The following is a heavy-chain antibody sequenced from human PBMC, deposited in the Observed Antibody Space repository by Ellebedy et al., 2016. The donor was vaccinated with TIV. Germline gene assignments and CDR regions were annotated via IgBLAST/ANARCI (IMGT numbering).Heavy chain of an antibody. CDR3: TSPAVGHTTGCCRYYFDY. D-gene: IGHD6-19*01. J-gene: IGHJ4*02. V-gene: IGHV3-23*01. Sequence: GESLKISCAASGFTFSSFWMTWVRQAPGKGLEWVAGIGVGGATTYYADSVKGRFTVSRDNSRNTVFLQMNSLRAEDTAVYYCTSPAVGHTTGCCRYYFDYWGLGTLVTVSS. CDR1: GFTFSSFW. CDR2: IGVGGATT.